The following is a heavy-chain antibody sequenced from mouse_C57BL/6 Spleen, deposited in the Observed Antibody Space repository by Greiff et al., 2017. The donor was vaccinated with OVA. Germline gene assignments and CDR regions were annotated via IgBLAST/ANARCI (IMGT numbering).Heavy chain of an antibody. CDR1: GYTFTSYW. CDR3: ARGRYDYDVPTDY. Sequence: QVQLQQSGAELVKPGASVKLSCKASGYTFTSYWMQWVKQRPGQGLEWIGEIDPSDSYTNYNQKFKGKATLTVDTSSSTAYMQLSSLTSEDSAVYYCARGRYDYDVPTDYWGQGTTLTVSS. J-gene: IGHJ2*01. CDR2: IDPSDSYT. V-gene: IGHV1-50*01. D-gene: IGHD2-4*01.